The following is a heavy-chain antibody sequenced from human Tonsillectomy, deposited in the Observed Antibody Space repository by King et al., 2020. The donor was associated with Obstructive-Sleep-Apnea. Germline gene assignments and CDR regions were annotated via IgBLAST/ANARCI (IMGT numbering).Heavy chain of an antibody. CDR1: GGSISTYY. CDR2: IYYSGST. V-gene: IGHV4-59*08. J-gene: IGHJ4*02. CDR3: ARHADYGDQYYFHY. Sequence: QLQESGPGLVKPSETLSLICTVSGGSISTYYWSWIRQPPGKGLEWIGYIYYSGSTNYNPSLKSRVTISVETSKNQFSLKLSSVTAADTAVYYCARHADYGDQYYFHYWGQGTLVTVSS. D-gene: IGHD4-17*01.